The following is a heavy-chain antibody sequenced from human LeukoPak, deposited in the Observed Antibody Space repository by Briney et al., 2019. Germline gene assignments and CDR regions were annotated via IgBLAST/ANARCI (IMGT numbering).Heavy chain of an antibody. CDR1: RFTFRSYW. D-gene: IGHD2-15*01. V-gene: IGHV3-7*03. CDR3: ARDGGPFDS. J-gene: IGHJ4*02. CDR2: IKQDGSER. Sequence: GGSLRLSCAASRFTFRSYWMSWVRQAPGKGLEWVANIKQDGSERYYVDSVKGRFTISRDNAKNLVYLQLNSLRVEDTAVYYCARDGGPFDSWGQGTLVTASS.